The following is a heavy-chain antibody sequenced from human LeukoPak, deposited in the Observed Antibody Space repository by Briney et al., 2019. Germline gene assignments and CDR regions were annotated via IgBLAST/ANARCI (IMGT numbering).Heavy chain of an antibody. Sequence: SETLSLTCAVYGGSFSGYYWSWIRQPPGKGLEWIGEINHSGSTNYNPSLKSRVTISVDTSKNQFSLKLSSVTAADTAVYYCARFSIAARPGAFDIWGQGTMVTVSS. J-gene: IGHJ3*02. V-gene: IGHV4-34*01. CDR2: INHSGST. D-gene: IGHD6-6*01. CDR1: GGSFSGYY. CDR3: ARFSIAARPGAFDI.